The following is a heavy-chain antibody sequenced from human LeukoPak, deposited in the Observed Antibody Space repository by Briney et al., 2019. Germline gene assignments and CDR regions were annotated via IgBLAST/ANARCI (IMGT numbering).Heavy chain of an antibody. Sequence: PSETLSLTCSVFGGSISGYYWTWIRQSPARGLEWIGHIYYSGSPNYNPSLKSRVTISSDTSKNHFSLKVTSVTAADTAFYYCARLSRAGEDYWGQGILVTVSS. CDR2: IYYSGSP. CDR3: ARLSRAGEDY. D-gene: IGHD3-16*01. J-gene: IGHJ4*02. CDR1: GGSISGYY. V-gene: IGHV4-59*01.